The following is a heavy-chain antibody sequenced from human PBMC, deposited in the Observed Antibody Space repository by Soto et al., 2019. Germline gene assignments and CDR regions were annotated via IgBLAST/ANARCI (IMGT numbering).Heavy chain of an antibody. D-gene: IGHD3-10*01. V-gene: IGHV3-64*01. CDR3: ARRPWFDGMDV. CDR1: GFTFSSYT. J-gene: IGHJ6*02. Sequence: EAQLVESGGGLVQPGGSLRLSCAASGFTFSSYTMHWVRQAPGKVMEYVSSISSNGGSTYYANSVKGRFTISRDNSKNTLYLQMGSLRAEDMAMYYCARRPWFDGMDVWGQGTTVTVSS. CDR2: ISSNGGST.